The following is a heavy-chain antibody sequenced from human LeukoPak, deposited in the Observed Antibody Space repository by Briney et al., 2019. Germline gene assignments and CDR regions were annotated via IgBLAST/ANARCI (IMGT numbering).Heavy chain of an antibody. D-gene: IGHD1-26*01. CDR3: ARYHRGSYYFDY. Sequence: PSETLSLACTVSGGSISSYYWSWIRQPPGKGLEWIGYIYYGGSTSYNPSLKSRVTISVDTSKNQLSLKLSSVTAADTVVYYCARYHRGSYYFDYWGQGTLVTVSS. J-gene: IGHJ4*02. V-gene: IGHV4-59*01. CDR1: GGSISSYY. CDR2: IYYGGST.